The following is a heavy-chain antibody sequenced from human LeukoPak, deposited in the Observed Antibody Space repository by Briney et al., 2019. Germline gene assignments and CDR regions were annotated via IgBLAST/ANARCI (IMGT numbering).Heavy chain of an antibody. CDR1: GGSLSSSSHY. J-gene: IGHJ4*02. V-gene: IGHV4-39*01. Sequence: PSETLSLTCTVSGGSLSSSSHYWAWIRQSPGTGLEWIGSIYYSGSTYYNPSLKSRATISVDTSKNQISLKVSSVTAADSALYFCARQRTSGSASNLRVAQIDSWGQGNLVTVSS. D-gene: IGHD3-3*01. CDR2: IYYSGST. CDR3: ARQRTSGSASNLRVAQIDS.